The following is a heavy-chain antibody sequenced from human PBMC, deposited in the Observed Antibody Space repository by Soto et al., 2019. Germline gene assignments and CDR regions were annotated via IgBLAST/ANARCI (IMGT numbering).Heavy chain of an antibody. CDR2: ISFGSSFT. Sequence: GGSLRLSCAASGFTFSDYYMTWLRQAPGKGPECISYISFGSSFTNYADSVEGRFTISRDNAKNTLYLQMNSLRVEDTAVYYCARGLSRRILNYLDPRGQGVLVTVSS. CDR3: ARGLSRRILNYLDP. D-gene: IGHD2-15*01. CDR1: GFTFSDYY. J-gene: IGHJ5*02. V-gene: IGHV3-11*06.